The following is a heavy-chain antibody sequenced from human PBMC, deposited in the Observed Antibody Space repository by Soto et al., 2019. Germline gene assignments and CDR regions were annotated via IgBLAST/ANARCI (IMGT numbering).Heavy chain of an antibody. CDR2: IYSGGST. CDR1: GFTFSHYP. V-gene: IGHV3-66*01. CDR3: ASGYCSGGSCYPYYFDY. D-gene: IGHD2-15*01. Sequence: GGSLRLSCAASGFTFSHYPMHWVRQAPGKGLEWVSVIYSGGSTYYADSVKGRFTISRDNSKNTLYLQMNSLRAEDTAVYYCASGYCSGGSCYPYYFDYWGQGILVTVSS. J-gene: IGHJ4*02.